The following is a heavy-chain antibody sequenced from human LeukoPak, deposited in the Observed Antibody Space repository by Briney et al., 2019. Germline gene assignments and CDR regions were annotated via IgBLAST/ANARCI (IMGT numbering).Heavy chain of an antibody. CDR1: GGPFSGYY. CDR3: ARRELVVVPAAQKLSNWFHP. J-gene: IGHJ5*02. V-gene: IGHV4-34*01. D-gene: IGHD2-2*01. CDR2: INHSGGT. Sequence: PSEALSLTCAGYGGPFSGYYWSWIRQPPGKGLEWIGEINHSGGTNYNPSLKSRVTISVATSMNQFSLQLRSVTAPDTAVYYCARRELVVVPAAQKLSNWFHPWGQGTLVTVSS.